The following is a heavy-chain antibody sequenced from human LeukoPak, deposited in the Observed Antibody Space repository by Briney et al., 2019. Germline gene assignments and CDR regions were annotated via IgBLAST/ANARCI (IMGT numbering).Heavy chain of an antibody. V-gene: IGHV1-18*01. CDR1: GYTFTSYR. CDR2: ISAYNVNA. Sequence: ASVRVSCKASGYTFTSYRISWVRQAPGQGLDWMGWISAYNVNANFAQKFQGRVTMTTDTSTNTAYMELRSLRSDDTAVYYCASWAGYCSSNNCYATSLDYWGQGTLVTVSA. CDR3: ASWAGYCSSNNCYATSLDY. J-gene: IGHJ4*02. D-gene: IGHD2-2*01.